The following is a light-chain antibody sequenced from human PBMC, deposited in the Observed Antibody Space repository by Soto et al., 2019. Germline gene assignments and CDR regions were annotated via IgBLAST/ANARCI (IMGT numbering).Light chain of an antibody. V-gene: IGKV1-9*01. CDR1: QGISSY. Sequence: IQLTQSPSSLSASVGDRVTITCRASQGISSYLAWYQQKPGKAPKLLIYAASTLQSGVPSRFSGSGSGTDFNLTISSLQPEDFGTYYCQQLNSYLITFGQGTRLEIK. J-gene: IGKJ5*01. CDR2: AAS. CDR3: QQLNSYLIT.